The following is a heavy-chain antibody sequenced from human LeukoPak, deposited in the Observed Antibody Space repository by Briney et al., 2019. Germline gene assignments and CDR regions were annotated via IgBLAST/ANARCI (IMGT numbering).Heavy chain of an antibody. CDR1: GGSVNSGSYF. J-gene: IGHJ6*02. D-gene: IGHD4-11*01. V-gene: IGHV4-61*01. CDR2: IQNSATT. CDR3: ATDYSNFYGMDV. Sequence: PSETLSLTCTVSGGSVNSGSYFWSWFRQPPGRGLEWIGYIQNSATTNYNPSLEGRVTIFVDSSKDQFSLRVTSVTAADTAVYYCATDYSNFYGMDVWGQGTTVTVSS.